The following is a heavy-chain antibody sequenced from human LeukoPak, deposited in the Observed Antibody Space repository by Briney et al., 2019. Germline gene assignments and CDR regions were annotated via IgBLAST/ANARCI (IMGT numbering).Heavy chain of an antibody. CDR2: INPSGGST. J-gene: IGHJ4*02. D-gene: IGHD3-16*01. V-gene: IGHV1-46*01. Sequence: GASVKVSCKASGYTFTSYAMNWVRQAPGQGLEWMGIINPSGGSTSYAQKFQGRVTMTRDTSTSTVYMELSSLRSEDTAVYYCARDPGGHWGFDYWGQGALVTVSS. CDR1: GYTFTSYA. CDR3: ARDPGGHWGFDY.